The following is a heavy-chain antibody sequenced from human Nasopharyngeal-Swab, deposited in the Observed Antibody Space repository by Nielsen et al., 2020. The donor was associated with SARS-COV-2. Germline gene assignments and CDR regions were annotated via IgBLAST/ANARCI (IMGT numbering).Heavy chain of an antibody. CDR1: GFTFSDYY. J-gene: IGHJ6*02. CDR2: ITSRPSYT. V-gene: IGHV3-11*05. Sequence: GESLKISCAASGFTFSDYYMSWIRQAPGKGPEWVSYITSRPSYTKYADSVKGRFTISRDDARNSLYLQMNKLRVEETAVYYCARAPVTNEVHYYYGLDVWGQGTTVTVSS. CDR3: ARAPVTNEVHYYYGLDV. D-gene: IGHD2-8*01.